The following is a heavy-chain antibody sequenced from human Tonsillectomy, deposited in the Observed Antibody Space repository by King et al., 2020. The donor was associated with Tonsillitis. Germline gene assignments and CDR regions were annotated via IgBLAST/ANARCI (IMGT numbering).Heavy chain of an antibody. J-gene: IGHJ4*02. Sequence: EVQLVEAGGGLVKPGGSLRLSCAASGVTFSSDSMNWVRQAPGKGLEWVSSISTTSTYKYLADSVKGRFTISRDNAQNSLYLQMSSLRAEDTAVYYCARGNGDNWGQGTLVTVSS. V-gene: IGHV3-21*01. CDR1: GVTFSSDS. CDR3: ARGNGDN. D-gene: IGHD2-8*01. CDR2: ISTTSTYK.